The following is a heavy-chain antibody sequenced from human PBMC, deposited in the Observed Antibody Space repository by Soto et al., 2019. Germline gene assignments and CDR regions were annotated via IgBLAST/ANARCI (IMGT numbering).Heavy chain of an antibody. J-gene: IGHJ4*02. V-gene: IGHV3-15*01. CDR1: GFTFSNAW. D-gene: IGHD3-16*01. CDR3: ATDEITLRC. CDR2: IKSRTDGGTT. Sequence: EVQLVESGGGLVKPGGSLRLSCVASGFTFSNAWMSWVRQAPGKGLEWVGRIKSRTDGGTTAYAEPVKDRCTISRDDSKNTLYLQMNSLKTEDTAVYYCATDEITLRCWGQGTLVTVSS.